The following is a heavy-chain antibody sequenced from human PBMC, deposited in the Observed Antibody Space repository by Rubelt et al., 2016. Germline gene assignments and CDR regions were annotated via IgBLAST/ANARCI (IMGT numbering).Heavy chain of an antibody. CDR2: ISAYNGNT. CDR3: ARDPTTRFTSTGWFDP. CDR1: GYTFTSYG. V-gene: IGHV1-18*01. Sequence: QLQLVQSGAEVKKPGASVKVSCKASGYTFTSYGISWVRQAPGQGLEWMGWISAYNGNTNYAQKLQGRVTVTTDTSTSTAYMELRSRRSDDTAVYYCARDPTTRFTSTGWFDPWGQGTLVTVSS. D-gene: IGHD5-12*01. J-gene: IGHJ5*02.